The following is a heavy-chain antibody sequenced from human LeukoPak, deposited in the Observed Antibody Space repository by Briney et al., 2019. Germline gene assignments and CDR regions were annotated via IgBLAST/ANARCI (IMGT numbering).Heavy chain of an antibody. CDR2: IIPIFGTA. CDR3: ARGTAVDTAMDFDY. J-gene: IGHJ4*02. Sequence: ASVKVSCKASGGTFSSYAISWVRQAPGQGLEWMGGIIPIFGTANYAQKFQGRVTMTRDTSTSTVYMELSSLRSEDTAVYYCARGTAVDTAMDFDYWGQGTLVTVSS. D-gene: IGHD5-18*01. V-gene: IGHV1-69*05. CDR1: GGTFSSYA.